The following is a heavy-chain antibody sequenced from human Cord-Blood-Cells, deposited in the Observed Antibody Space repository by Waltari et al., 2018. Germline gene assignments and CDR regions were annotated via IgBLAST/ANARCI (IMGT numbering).Heavy chain of an antibody. Sequence: QLQLQESGPGLVKPSETLSLTCTVSGGSISSSSYYWAWIRQPPGKGLEWIGSIYYSGSTYYNPSLKSRVTISVDTSKNQFSLKLSSVTAADTAVYYCATQPDIVVVPAAPGYFDYWGQGTLVTVSS. V-gene: IGHV4-39*01. CDR1: GGSISSSSYY. CDR3: ATQPDIVVVPAAPGYFDY. J-gene: IGHJ4*02. D-gene: IGHD2-2*01. CDR2: IYYSGST.